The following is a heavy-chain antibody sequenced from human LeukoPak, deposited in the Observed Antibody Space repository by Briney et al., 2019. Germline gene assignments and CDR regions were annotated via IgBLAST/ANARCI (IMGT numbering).Heavy chain of an antibody. Sequence: GGSLRLSCAASGFTFSSYGMHWVRQAPGKGLEWVAAIWYDGSNKYYADSVKGRFTISRDNSKNTLYLQMNSLRAEDTAVYYCAKEQYYYDSSGYYPLFDYWGQGTLVTVSS. V-gene: IGHV3-33*06. D-gene: IGHD3-22*01. CDR2: IWYDGSNK. CDR1: GFTFSSYG. CDR3: AKEQYYYDSSGYYPLFDY. J-gene: IGHJ4*02.